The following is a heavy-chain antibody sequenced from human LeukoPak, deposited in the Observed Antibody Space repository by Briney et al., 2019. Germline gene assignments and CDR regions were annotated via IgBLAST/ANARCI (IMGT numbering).Heavy chain of an antibody. CDR1: GFTHRSHA. CDR2: ISDSGGST. J-gene: IGHJ4*02. V-gene: IGHV3-23*01. Sequence: PGGSLRLSCAASGFTHRSHAMIGLPQAPGKALEYFSDISDSGGSTYYADSVEGRLTISRDNSNNTVYLQMNSLRAEDTAVYFCTQNTPYDILTGYYAGPHFDYWGQGTLVTVSS. D-gene: IGHD3-9*01. CDR3: TQNTPYDILTGYYAGPHFDY.